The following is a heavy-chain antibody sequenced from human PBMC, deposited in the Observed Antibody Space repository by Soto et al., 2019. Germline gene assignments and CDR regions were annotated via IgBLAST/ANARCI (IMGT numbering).Heavy chain of an antibody. V-gene: IGHV5-51*01. J-gene: IGHJ3*02. D-gene: IGHD6-19*01. CDR1: GYSFTSYW. Sequence: GESLKISCKGPGYSFTSYWIGWVRPMPGNCLEWMGIIYPGDSDTRYSPSFQGQVTISADKSISTAYLQWSSLKASDTAMYYCARTDNGQWLDPGAFDIWGQGTMVTVSS. CDR3: ARTDNGQWLDPGAFDI. CDR2: IYPGDSDT.